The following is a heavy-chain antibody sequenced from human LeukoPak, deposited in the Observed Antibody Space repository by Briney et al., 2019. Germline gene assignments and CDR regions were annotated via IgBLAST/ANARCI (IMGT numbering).Heavy chain of an antibody. D-gene: IGHD2-15*01. CDR2: ISGSGIVT. CDR1: GFTFAKFA. V-gene: IGHV3-23*01. J-gene: IGHJ3*02. CDR3: AKGVAAKAFDI. Sequence: GGSLRLSCAISGFTFAKFAMSWVRQAPGKGLEWVSTISGSGIVTYYADSVKGRFTISRDNSKNTLYLQMNSLRAEDTAVYYCAKGVAAKAFDIWGQGTMVTVSS.